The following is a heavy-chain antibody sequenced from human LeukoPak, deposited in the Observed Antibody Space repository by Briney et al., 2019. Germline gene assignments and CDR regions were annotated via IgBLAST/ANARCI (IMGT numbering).Heavy chain of an antibody. CDR1: GGSFSGYY. CDR3: ARGIVVVTLFDY. CDR2: INHSGST. Sequence: TSETLSLTCAVYGGSFSGYYWSWIRQPPGKGLEWIGEINHSGSTNYNPSLKSRVTISVDTSKNQFSLKLSSVTAADTAVYYCARGIVVVTLFDYWGQGTLVTVSS. D-gene: IGHD3-22*01. V-gene: IGHV4-34*01. J-gene: IGHJ4*02.